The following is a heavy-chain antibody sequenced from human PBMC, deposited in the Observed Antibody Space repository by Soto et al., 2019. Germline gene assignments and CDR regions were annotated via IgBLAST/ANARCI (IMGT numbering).Heavy chain of an antibody. Sequence: EVQLVESGGGLVQPGGSLRLSCEASGFTLSSYWMSWLRQAPGKGLEWVANTRQDGGQSYLVDSVQGRFTISRDNAKNSVYLQMNSLRAEDTAVYYFVRDGSTGWHFDSWGQGTLVTVSS. J-gene: IGHJ4*02. CDR2: TRQDGGQS. CDR1: GFTLSSYW. D-gene: IGHD6-19*01. V-gene: IGHV3-7*01. CDR3: VRDGSTGWHFDS.